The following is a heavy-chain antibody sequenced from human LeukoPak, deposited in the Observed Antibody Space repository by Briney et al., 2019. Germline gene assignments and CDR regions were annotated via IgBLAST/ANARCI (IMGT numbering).Heavy chain of an antibody. CDR2: INHSGST. D-gene: IGHD3-3*01. CDR1: GGSFSGYY. V-gene: IGHV4-34*01. Sequence: PSETLSLTCAVYGGSFSGYYWSWIRQPPGKGLEWIGEINHSGSTNYNPSLKSRVTISVDTSKNQFSLKLSSVTAADTAVYYCARGTQGSRVNYGMDVWGQGTTATVSS. CDR3: ARGTQGSRVNYGMDV. J-gene: IGHJ6*02.